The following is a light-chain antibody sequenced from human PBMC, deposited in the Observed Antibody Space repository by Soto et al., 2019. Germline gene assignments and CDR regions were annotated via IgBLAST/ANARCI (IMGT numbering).Light chain of an antibody. J-gene: IGKJ5*01. CDR2: DAS. CDR3: QQRSNWPTIT. Sequence: EIVLTQSPATLSLSPGERATLSCRASQSVSSYLAWYQQKPGQAPRLLIYDASNRATGIPARFSGGGSGTDYTLPISSLAPEDFAVYYCQQRSNWPTITFGQGTLLEIK. CDR1: QSVSSY. V-gene: IGKV3-11*01.